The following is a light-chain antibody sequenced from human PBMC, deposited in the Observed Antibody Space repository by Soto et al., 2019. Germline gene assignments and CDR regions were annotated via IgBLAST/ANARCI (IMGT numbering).Light chain of an antibody. Sequence: DIQMTQSPSTLSASVGDTVTITCRASQSISRWLGWYQQKAGKAPSLLIFDASTLESGVPSRFRGSGSGTEFTLTISSRQPDDFATYYCQQYNNYSRTFGQGTKGEIE. J-gene: IGKJ1*01. V-gene: IGKV1-5*01. CDR2: DAS. CDR3: QQYNNYSRT. CDR1: QSISRW.